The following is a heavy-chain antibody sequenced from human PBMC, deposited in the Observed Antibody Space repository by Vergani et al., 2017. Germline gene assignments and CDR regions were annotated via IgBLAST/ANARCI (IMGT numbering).Heavy chain of an antibody. V-gene: IGHV4-59*01. D-gene: IGHD3-10*01. Sequence: QVQLQESGPGLVKPSETLSLTCTVSGGSISSYYWSWIRQPPGKGLEWIWYIYYSGSTNYNPSLKSRVTISVDTSKNQFSLKLSSVTAADTAVYYCARGGATYYYGSGSPMDVWGKGTTVTVSS. J-gene: IGHJ6*03. CDR2: IYYSGST. CDR1: GGSISSYY. CDR3: ARGGATYYYGSGSPMDV.